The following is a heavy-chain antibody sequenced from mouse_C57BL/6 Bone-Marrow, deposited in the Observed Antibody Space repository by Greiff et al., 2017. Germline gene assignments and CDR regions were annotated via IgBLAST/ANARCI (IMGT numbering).Heavy chain of an antibody. CDR1: GFTFSDYG. Sequence: DVQLVESGGGLVKPGGSLKLSCAASGFTFSDYGMHWVRQAPEKGLEWVAYISSGSSTIYYADTVKGRFTISRDNAKDTLVLQMTSLRSEDTAMYYCARALYFAYWGQGTTLTVSS. V-gene: IGHV5-17*01. J-gene: IGHJ2*01. CDR3: ARALYFAY. CDR2: ISSGSSTI.